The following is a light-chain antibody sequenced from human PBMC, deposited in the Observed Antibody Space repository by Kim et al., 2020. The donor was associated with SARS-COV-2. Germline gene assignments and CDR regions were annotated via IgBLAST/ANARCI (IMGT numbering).Light chain of an antibody. CDR3: QQSYSTPLHS. CDR2: AAS. V-gene: IGKV1-39*01. CDR1: QNIGTY. J-gene: IGKJ2*03. Sequence: SASVGDRVTITCRANQNIGTYLNWYQHKPGKAPQLLIYAASSLRSGVPSRFSGSGSGTDFTLTISSLQPDDFATYYCQQSYSTPLHSFGQGTKLEI.